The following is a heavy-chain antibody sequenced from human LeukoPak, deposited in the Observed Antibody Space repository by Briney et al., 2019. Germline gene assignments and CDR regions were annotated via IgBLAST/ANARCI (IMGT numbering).Heavy chain of an antibody. CDR2: MSPNNGDT. J-gene: IGHJ4*02. CDR1: GYTFTSYD. Sequence: ASVKVSCKTSGYTFTSYDINWVRQATGQGLEWPGWMSPNNGDTGYAQKFQGRVTMTRDTSTNTAYMELSALTSEDTAVYYCARNRPTTGDFISWGQGALVTVSS. CDR3: ARNRPTTGDFIS. V-gene: IGHV1-8*01. D-gene: IGHD1-1*01.